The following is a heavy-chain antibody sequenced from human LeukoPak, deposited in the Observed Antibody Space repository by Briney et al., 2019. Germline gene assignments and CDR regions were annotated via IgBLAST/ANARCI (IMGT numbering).Heavy chain of an antibody. CDR2: INPSSGGT. CDR3: ARAGVWDYSDSSGYHNAAFDI. V-gene: IGHV1-2*02. CDR1: GYIFTGYY. D-gene: IGHD3-22*01. J-gene: IGHJ3*02. Sequence: GASVKVSCKASGYIFTGYYMHWVRQAPGQGLEWMGWINPSSGGTNYAQKFQGRVTVTRDTSISTAYMDLSRLRSDDTAVYYCARAGVWDYSDSSGYHNAAFDIWGQGTMVTVSS.